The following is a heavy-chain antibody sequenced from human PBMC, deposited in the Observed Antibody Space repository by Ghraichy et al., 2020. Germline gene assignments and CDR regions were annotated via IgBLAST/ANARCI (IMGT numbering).Heavy chain of an antibody. CDR2: IKEDGSAK. V-gene: IGHV3-7*01. J-gene: IGHJ4*02. CDR3: ARFRPFNY. Sequence: GRSLRLSCAASGFTFSNYWMSWVRQAPGKGLEWVANIKEDGSAKYYGDSVKGRFTICRDNAKNSLYLQMNSLRAEDTAVYYCARFRPFNYWGPGTLVTVSS. CDR1: GFTFSNYW.